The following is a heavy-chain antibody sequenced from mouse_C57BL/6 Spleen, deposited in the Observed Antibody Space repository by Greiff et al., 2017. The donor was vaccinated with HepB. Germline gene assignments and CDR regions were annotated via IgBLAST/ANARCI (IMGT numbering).Heavy chain of an antibody. V-gene: IGHV1-63*01. CDR1: GYTFTNYW. J-gene: IGHJ4*01. CDR2: IYPGGGYT. D-gene: IGHD2-1*01. Sequence: VKLQESGAELVRPGTSVKMSCKASGYTFTNYWIGWAKQRPGHGLEWIGDIYPGGGYTNYNEKFKGKATLTADKSSSTAYMQFSSLTSEDSAIYYCARLVGNYGAMDYWGQGTSVTVSS. CDR3: ARLVGNYGAMDY.